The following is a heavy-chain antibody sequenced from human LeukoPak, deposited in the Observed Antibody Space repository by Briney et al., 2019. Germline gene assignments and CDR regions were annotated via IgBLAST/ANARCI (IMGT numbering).Heavy chain of an antibody. CDR3: ARGRWSGSTGPFNY. Sequence: PSETLSLTCTVSGVSISSYSWGWVRQPPGKALELIAYIHYSGSTNYNPSLKSRVTISVDTSKNHFSLILSPVTTADTAVYYCARGRWSGSTGPFNYWGQGTLVTVSA. CDR1: GVSISSYS. J-gene: IGHJ4*02. CDR2: IHYSGST. D-gene: IGHD4-23*01. V-gene: IGHV4-59*01.